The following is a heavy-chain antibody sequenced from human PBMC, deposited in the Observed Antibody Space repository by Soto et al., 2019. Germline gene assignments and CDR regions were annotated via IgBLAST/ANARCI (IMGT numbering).Heavy chain of an antibody. D-gene: IGHD1-7*01. CDR2: ISSNGGRT. V-gene: IGHV3-23*01. CDR3: AKYSELPYEAYLQQ. J-gene: IGHJ1*01. Sequence: LRLSCAASGFTFSVYAMSWVRQAPGKGLEWVSAISSNGGRTFYADSLRGRFTISRDNSKSALYLQMNNLRAEDTAIYYCAKYSELPYEAYLQQWGQGTLVTVSS. CDR1: GFTFSVYA.